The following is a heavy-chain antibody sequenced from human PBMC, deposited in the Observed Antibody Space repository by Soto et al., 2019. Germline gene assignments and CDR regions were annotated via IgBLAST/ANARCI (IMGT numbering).Heavy chain of an antibody. CDR3: AREGAGTIFGVDWYYYYGMDV. CDR1: GFTFSSYG. D-gene: IGHD3-3*01. CDR2: IWYDGSNK. J-gene: IGHJ6*02. Sequence: GGSLRLSCAASGFTFSSYGMHWVRQAPGKGLEWVAVIWYDGSNKYYADSVKGRFTISRDNSKNTLYLQMNSLRAEDTAVYYCAREGAGTIFGVDWYYYYGMDVWGQGTTVTVSS. V-gene: IGHV3-33*01.